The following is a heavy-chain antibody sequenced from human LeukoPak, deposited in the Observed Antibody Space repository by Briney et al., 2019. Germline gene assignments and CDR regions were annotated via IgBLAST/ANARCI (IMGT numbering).Heavy chain of an antibody. J-gene: IGHJ4*02. D-gene: IGHD6-13*01. CDR3: GRFGYAAAVDL. CDR1: GFSFNSYW. CDR2: INPAGSDT. Sequence: PGGSLRLSCAASGFSFNSYWMTWVRQAPGRGLEWVANINPAGSDTYYVDPGKGRVTIARDNAKNLGYLQMNNLRAEDKAVYSCGRFGYAAAVDLWGQGTLVTVSS. V-gene: IGHV3-7*01.